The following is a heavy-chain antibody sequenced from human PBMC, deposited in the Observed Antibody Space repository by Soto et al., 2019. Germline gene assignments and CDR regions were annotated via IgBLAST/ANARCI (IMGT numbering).Heavy chain of an antibody. CDR3: DRGGGSGSGDWYNCSGMDV. D-gene: IGHD1-1*01. CDR2: IYHSGST. CDR1: GGSISSCGYS. V-gene: IGHV4-30-2*01. J-gene: IGHJ6*04. Sequence: SETLSLTCAVSGGSISSCGYSWSWIRQPPGKGLEWIGYIYHSGSTYYNPSLKSRVTISVDRSKNQFSLKLSSVTAADTAVYYCDRGGGSGSGDWYNCSGMDVWGKGTTVTVSS.